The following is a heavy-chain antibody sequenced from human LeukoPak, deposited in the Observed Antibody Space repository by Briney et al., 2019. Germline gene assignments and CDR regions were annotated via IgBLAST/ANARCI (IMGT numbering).Heavy chain of an antibody. CDR1: EFTFSGYT. CDR3: ARDGRIAAAGTPEDY. V-gene: IGHV3-21*04. D-gene: IGHD6-13*01. CDR2: ISSSSSYI. Sequence: GGSLRLSCAASEFTFSGYTMNWVRQAPGKGLEWVSSISSSSSYIYYADSVKGRFTISRDNAKNSLYLQMNSLRAEDTAVYYCARDGRIAAAGTPEDYWGQGTLVTVSS. J-gene: IGHJ4*02.